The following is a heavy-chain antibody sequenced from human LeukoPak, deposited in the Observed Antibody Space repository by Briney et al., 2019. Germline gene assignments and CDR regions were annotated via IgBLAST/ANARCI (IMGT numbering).Heavy chain of an antibody. J-gene: IGHJ4*02. D-gene: IGHD2-21*02. Sequence: GGSLRLSCAASGSTFSSYSMNWVRQAPGKGLEWVAVISYDGSNKYYADSVKGRFTISRDNSKNTLYLQMNSLRAEDTAVYYCAKDHPPYCGGDCSYFDYWGQGTLVTVSS. CDR1: GSTFSSYS. V-gene: IGHV3-30*18. CDR2: ISYDGSNK. CDR3: AKDHPPYCGGDCSYFDY.